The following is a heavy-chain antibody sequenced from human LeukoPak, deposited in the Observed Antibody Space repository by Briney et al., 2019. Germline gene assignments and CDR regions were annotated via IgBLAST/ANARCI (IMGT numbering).Heavy chain of an antibody. V-gene: IGHV3-21*04. J-gene: IGHJ4*02. D-gene: IGHD3-9*01. CDR2: ITTATSSYI. CDR3: AKVLSLQYFDWVLYADC. Sequence: GGSLRLSCAASGFTFSSHDMNWVRQAPGKGLEWVSSITTATSSYIYYADSVKGRFTISRDNSKNTLFLQMNSLRAEDTAIYYCAKVLSLQYFDWVLYADCWGQGTLVTVSS. CDR1: GFTFSSHD.